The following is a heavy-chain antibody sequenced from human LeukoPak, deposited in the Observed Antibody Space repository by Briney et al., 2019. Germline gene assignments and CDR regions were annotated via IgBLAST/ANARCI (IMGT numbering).Heavy chain of an antibody. CDR2: ISSSSSYI. Sequence: GGSLRLSCAASGFTFSSYSMNWVRQAPGKGLEWVSSISSSSSYINYADSVKGRFTISRDNAKNSLYLQMNSLRAEDTAVYYCARGMTAYCGGDCYSPSDFDIWGQGTMVTVSS. J-gene: IGHJ3*02. D-gene: IGHD2-21*02. V-gene: IGHV3-21*01. CDR1: GFTFSSYS. CDR3: ARGMTAYCGGDCYSPSDFDI.